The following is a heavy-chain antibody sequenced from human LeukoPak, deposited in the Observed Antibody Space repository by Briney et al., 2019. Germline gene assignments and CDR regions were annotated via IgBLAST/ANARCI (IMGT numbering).Heavy chain of an antibody. V-gene: IGHV4-61*02. CDR1: GDSISSGSYY. Sequence: SQTLSLTCTVSGDSISSGSYYWNWIRQPAGKGLEYIGRIYASGNTNYNPSLNSRVTISVDTSKNQFSLKLSSVTAADTAVYYCARGIQWLVPWGQGTLVTVSS. D-gene: IGHD6-19*01. CDR3: ARGIQWLVP. J-gene: IGHJ4*02. CDR2: IYASGNT.